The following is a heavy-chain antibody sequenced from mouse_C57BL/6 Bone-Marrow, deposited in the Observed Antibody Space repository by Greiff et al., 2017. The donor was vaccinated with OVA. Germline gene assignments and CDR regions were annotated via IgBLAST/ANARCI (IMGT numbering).Heavy chain of an antibody. CDR1: GYTFTSYW. J-gene: IGHJ3*01. CDR2: IHPNSGST. V-gene: IGHV1-64*01. CDR3: ARRGKGGFAY. D-gene: IGHD1-3*01. Sequence: VQLQQSGPELVKPGASVKLSCKASGYTFTSYWMHWVKQRPGQGLEWIGMIHPNSGSTNYNEKFKSKATLTVDKSSSTAYMQLSSLTSEDSAVYYCARRGKGGFAYWGQGTLVTVSA.